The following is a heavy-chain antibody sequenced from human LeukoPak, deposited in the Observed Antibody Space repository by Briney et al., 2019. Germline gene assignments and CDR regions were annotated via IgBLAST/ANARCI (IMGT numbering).Heavy chain of an antibody. J-gene: IGHJ4*02. CDR1: GFTFSSYA. Sequence: PGGSLRLSCSASGFTFSSYAMHWVRQAPGKGLEHVSAISSNGGSTYYADSVKGRFTISRDNSKNTLYLQMSSLRAEDTAVYYCVKGMDIAMVSAFDYWGQGTLVTVSS. CDR2: ISSNGGST. CDR3: VKGMDIAMVSAFDY. V-gene: IGHV3-64D*09. D-gene: IGHD5-18*01.